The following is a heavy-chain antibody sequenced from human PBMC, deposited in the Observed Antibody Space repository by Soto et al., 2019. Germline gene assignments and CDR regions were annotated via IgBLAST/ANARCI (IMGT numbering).Heavy chain of an antibody. CDR1: GGSISSSSYY. J-gene: IGHJ6*02. Sequence: SETLSLTCTVSGGSISSSSYYWGWIRQPPGKGLEWIGSIYYSGSTYYNPSLKSRVTISVDTSKNQFSLKLSSVTAADTAVYYCARRKQNYYYYGMDVWGQGTTVTGSS. CDR3: ARRKQNYYYYGMDV. V-gene: IGHV4-39*01. CDR2: IYYSGST.